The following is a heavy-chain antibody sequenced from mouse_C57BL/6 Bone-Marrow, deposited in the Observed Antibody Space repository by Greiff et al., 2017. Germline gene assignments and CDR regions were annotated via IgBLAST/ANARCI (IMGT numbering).Heavy chain of an antibody. J-gene: IGHJ2*01. CDR1: GYTFTSYW. CDR3: ARFDYDEGY. Sequence: VQLQQPGAELVRPGSSVKLSCKASGYTFTSYWMDWVKQRPGQGLEWIGNIYPSDSETHYNQKFKDKATLTVDKSSSTAYMQLSSLTSEDSAVXYCARFDYDEGYWGQGTTLTVSS. CDR2: IYPSDSET. V-gene: IGHV1-61*01. D-gene: IGHD2-4*01.